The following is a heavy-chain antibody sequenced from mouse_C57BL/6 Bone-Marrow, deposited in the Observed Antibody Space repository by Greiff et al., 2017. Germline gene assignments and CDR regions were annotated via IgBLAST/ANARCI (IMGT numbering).Heavy chain of an antibody. CDR3: ARDATTVGYFDV. CDR2: SRNKANDYTT. V-gene: IGHV7-1*01. CDR1: GFTFSDFY. Sequence: EVKLVESGGGLVQSGRSLRLSCATSGFTFSDFYMEWVRQAPGKGLEWIAASRNKANDYTTEYSASVKGRFIVSRDTSQSILYLQMNALRAEDTAIYYCARDATTVGYFDVWGTGTTVTVSS. D-gene: IGHD1-1*01. J-gene: IGHJ1*03.